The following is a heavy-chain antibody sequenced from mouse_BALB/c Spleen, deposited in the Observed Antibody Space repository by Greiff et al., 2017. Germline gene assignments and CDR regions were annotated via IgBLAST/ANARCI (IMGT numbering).Heavy chain of an antibody. CDR3: NVYGNYLDY. CDR2: IDPENGDT. V-gene: IGHV14-4*02. CDR1: GFNIKDYY. Sequence: EVQLQQSGAELVRSGASVKLSCTASGFNIKDYYMHWVKQRPEQGLEWIGWIDPENGDTEYAPKFQGKATMTADTSSNTAYLQLSSLTSEDTAVYYCNVYGNYLDYWGQGTTLTVSS. J-gene: IGHJ2*01. D-gene: IGHD2-1*01.